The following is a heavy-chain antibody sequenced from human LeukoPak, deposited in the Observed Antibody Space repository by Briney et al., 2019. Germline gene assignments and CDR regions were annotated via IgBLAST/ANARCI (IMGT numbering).Heavy chain of an antibody. D-gene: IGHD2-21*01. J-gene: IGHJ3*02. CDR3: ARPTNCGGDCYSTPDAFDI. Sequence: SETLSLTCTVSGGSISSSSYYWGWIRQPPGKGLEWIGSIYYSGSTYYNPSLKSRVTISVDTSKNQFSLKLSSVTAADTAVYYCARPTNCGGDCYSTPDAFDIWGRGTMVTVSS. V-gene: IGHV4-39*01. CDR2: IYYSGST. CDR1: GGSISSSSYY.